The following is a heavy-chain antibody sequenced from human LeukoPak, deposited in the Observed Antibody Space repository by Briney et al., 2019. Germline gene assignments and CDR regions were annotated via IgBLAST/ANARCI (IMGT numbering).Heavy chain of an antibody. D-gene: IGHD6-19*01. CDR3: ASGIAVAGTHYGGFNYYYGMDV. V-gene: IGHV4-39*07. CDR2: IYYSGST. CDR1: GGSISSSSYY. Sequence: PSETLSLTCTVSGGSISSSSYYWGWIRQPPGKGLEWIGSIYYSGSTYYNPSLKSRVTISVDTSKNQFSLKLSSVTAADTAVYYCASGIAVAGTHYGGFNYYYGMDVWGQGTTVTVSS. J-gene: IGHJ6*02.